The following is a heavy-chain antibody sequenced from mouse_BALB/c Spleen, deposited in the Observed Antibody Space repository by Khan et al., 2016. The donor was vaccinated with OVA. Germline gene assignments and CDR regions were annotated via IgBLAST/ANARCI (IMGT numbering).Heavy chain of an antibody. D-gene: IGHD1-3*01. J-gene: IGHJ2*01. V-gene: IGHV2-9*02. CDR2: IWAGGST. Sequence: QVQLKESGPGLVAPSQCLSITCTVSGFSLTSYGVHWVRQPPGKGLEWLGVIWAGGSTNYNSALMSRLSICNDNSKSQVFLKMTSLQNDDTAMSYCARLEDIWGQGTTLTVSS. CDR1: GFSLTSYG. CDR3: ARLEDI.